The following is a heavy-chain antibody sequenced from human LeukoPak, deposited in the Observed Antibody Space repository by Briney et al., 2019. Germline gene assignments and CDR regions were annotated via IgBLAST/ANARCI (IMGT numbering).Heavy chain of an antibody. CDR1: GFTFSNAW. D-gene: IGHD6-19*01. J-gene: IGHJ4*02. V-gene: IGHV3-15*01. CDR2: IKSKTDGGTT. Sequence: GGSLRLSCAASGFTFSNAWMSWVRQAPGKGLEWVGRIKSKTDGGTTDYAAPVKGRFTISRDDSKNTLYLQMNSLKTEDTAVYYCTTEILQWLVTGNYWGQGTLVTVSS. CDR3: TTEILQWLVTGNY.